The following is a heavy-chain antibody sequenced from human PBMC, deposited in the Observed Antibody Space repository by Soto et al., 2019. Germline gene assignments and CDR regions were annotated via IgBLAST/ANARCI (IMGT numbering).Heavy chain of an antibody. J-gene: IGHJ4*02. CDR3: VSYGDYHSGSFDY. Sequence: SVKVSCKASGGTFSSYTISWVRQAPGQGLEWMGRIIPILGIANYAQKFQGRVTITADKSTSTAYMELSSLRSEDTAVYYCVSYGDYHSGSFDYWGQGTLVTVSS. CDR1: GGTFSSYT. V-gene: IGHV1-69*02. CDR2: IIPILGIA. D-gene: IGHD4-17*01.